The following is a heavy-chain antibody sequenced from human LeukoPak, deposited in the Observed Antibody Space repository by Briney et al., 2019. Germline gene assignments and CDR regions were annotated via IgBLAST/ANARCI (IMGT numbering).Heavy chain of an antibody. CDR3: ARTKKASDPFDY. J-gene: IGHJ4*02. Sequence: GESLKISCKGSGYIFTSYWIGWVRQMPGKGLEGMGIIYPGDADTRYSPSFPGHVPISADKSISTAYLQWSSLKASDTVMYYCARTKKASDPFDYWGQGTLVTVSS. CDR2: IYPGDADT. CDR1: GYIFTSYW. D-gene: IGHD2-2*01. V-gene: IGHV5-51*01.